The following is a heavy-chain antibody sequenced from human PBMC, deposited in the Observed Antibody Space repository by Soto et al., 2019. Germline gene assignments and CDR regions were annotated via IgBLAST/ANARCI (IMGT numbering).Heavy chain of an antibody. D-gene: IGHD2-2*02. CDR3: AKARYCSSTSCYIGPWHYYYYGRDV. V-gene: IGHV3-30*18. CDR2: ISYDGSNK. J-gene: IGHJ6*02. Sequence: PGGSLRLSCAASGFTFSSYGMHWVRQSPGKGLEWVAVISYDGSNKYYADSVKGRFTISRDNSKNTLYLQMNSLRAEDTAVYYCAKARYCSSTSCYIGPWHYYYYGRDVWGQETTVTVSS. CDR1: GFTFSSYG.